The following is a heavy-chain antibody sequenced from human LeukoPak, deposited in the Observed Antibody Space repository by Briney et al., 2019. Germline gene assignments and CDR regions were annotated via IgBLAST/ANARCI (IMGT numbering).Heavy chain of an antibody. J-gene: IGHJ4*02. V-gene: IGHV3-21*01. Sequence: PGGSLRLSCAVSGFTFSSYTMHWVRQAPGKGLEWVSSISSTKTYIYYADSVKGRFTISRDNAKNSLYLQMNSLRAEDTAMYYCARVGGLYCTDGVCSLGYWGQGTLVTVSS. CDR3: ARVGGLYCTDGVCSLGY. CDR2: ISSTKTYI. CDR1: GFTFSSYT. D-gene: IGHD2-8*01.